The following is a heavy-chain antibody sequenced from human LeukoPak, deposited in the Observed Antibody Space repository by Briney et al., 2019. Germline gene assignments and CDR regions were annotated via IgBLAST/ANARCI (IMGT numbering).Heavy chain of an antibody. J-gene: IGHJ4*02. CDR3: ARGLSIAEESAYFDF. D-gene: IGHD6-6*01. CDR2: INHSGSA. V-gene: IGHV4-34*01. Sequence: TPSETLSLTCAVYGGSFSGYYWSWIRQPPGKGLEWIGEINHSGSANYNPSLKSRVTISVDTSKNQFSLKLSSVTAADTAVYYCARGLSIAEESAYFDFWGQGTLVTVSS. CDR1: GGSFSGYY.